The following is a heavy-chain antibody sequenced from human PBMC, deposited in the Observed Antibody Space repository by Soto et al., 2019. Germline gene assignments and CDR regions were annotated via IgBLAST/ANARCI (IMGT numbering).Heavy chain of an antibody. Sequence: GESLKISCKASGYTFTTSWIGWVRQMPVQGLEWMGIIDPGDSDTRYSPSFQGRITISVDKSISTAYLQWSSLEASDTAIYYCARHAGNSWKGDYFDYWGRGALVTVSS. CDR3: ARHAGNSWKGDYFDY. CDR1: GYTFTTSW. D-gene: IGHD6-13*01. CDR2: IDPGDSDT. J-gene: IGHJ4*02. V-gene: IGHV5-51*01.